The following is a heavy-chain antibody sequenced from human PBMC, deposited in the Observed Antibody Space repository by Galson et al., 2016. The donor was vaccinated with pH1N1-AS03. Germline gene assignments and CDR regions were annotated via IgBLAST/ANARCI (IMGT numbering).Heavy chain of an antibody. CDR2: IIGAGGVP. Sequence: SLRLSCAASGYTFSSYAMSWVRQAPGKGLEWVASIIGAGGVPYYAGSVQGRFAVSRDTSENTVYLQLDRLRAGDTAVYYCARDKEAVADRRGYFFDDWGQGTLVTVSS. CDR1: GYTFSSYA. D-gene: IGHD6-19*01. J-gene: IGHJ4*02. V-gene: IGHV3-23*01. CDR3: ARDKEAVADRRGYFFDD.